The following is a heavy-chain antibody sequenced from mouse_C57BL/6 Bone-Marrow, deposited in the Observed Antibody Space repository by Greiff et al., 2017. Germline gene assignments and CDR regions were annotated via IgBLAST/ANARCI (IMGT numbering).Heavy chain of an antibody. V-gene: IGHV14-4*01. J-gene: IGHJ4*01. CDR3: TTVVADAMDY. CDR2: IDPENGDT. Sequence: VQLQQSGAELVRPGASVKLSCTASGFNIKDDYMHWVKQRPEQGLEWIGWIDPENGDTEYASKFQGKATITADTSSNTAYLPLSSLTSEDTAVYYCTTVVADAMDYWGQGTAVTVSS. D-gene: IGHD1-1*01. CDR1: GFNIKDDY.